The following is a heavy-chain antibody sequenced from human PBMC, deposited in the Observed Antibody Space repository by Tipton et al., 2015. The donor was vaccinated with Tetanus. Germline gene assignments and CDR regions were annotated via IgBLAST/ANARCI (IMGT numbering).Heavy chain of an antibody. CDR1: GGTLSSYG. J-gene: IGHJ4*02. CDR3: ARDGDYV. CDR2: IIPMLGTI. V-gene: IGHV1-69*01. Sequence: QVQLVQSGPEVKKPGSSVKVSCKVSGGTLSSYGFSWVRQAPGEGLEWMGGIIPMLGTINYAQKFRGRVTITADESTSTVYMEVSSLRPEDTAVYYCARDGDYVWGQGAVVTVST. D-gene: IGHD4-17*01.